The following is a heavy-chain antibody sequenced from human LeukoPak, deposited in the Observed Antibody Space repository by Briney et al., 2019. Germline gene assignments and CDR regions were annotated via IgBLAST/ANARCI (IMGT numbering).Heavy chain of an antibody. D-gene: IGHD2-2*01. CDR2: INSSSGTI. CDR1: GFKSIGYS. Sequence: GGSLRLSCAASGFKSIGYSMNWVRQAPGKGLEWVSYINSSSGTIIYADSVKGRFTISRDNAKNSLYLQMNSLRAEDTAVYYCARDTCSSTSCLDAFDIWGQGTMVTVSS. J-gene: IGHJ3*02. CDR3: ARDTCSSTSCLDAFDI. V-gene: IGHV3-48*04.